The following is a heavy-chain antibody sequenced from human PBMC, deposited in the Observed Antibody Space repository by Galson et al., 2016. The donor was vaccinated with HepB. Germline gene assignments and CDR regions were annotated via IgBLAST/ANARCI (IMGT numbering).Heavy chain of an antibody. Sequence: SLRLSCAASGFTFSNTWMSWVRQAPGKGLEWVGRIKSKTDGGTTDYGAPVKGRFSILRDDSKNMVYLQVNSLKAEDTAVYYCTTMYSSSLDNWGQGTLVTVSS. CDR3: TTMYSSSLDN. CDR1: GFTFSNTW. CDR2: IKSKTDGGTT. V-gene: IGHV3-15*01. D-gene: IGHD6-6*01. J-gene: IGHJ4*02.